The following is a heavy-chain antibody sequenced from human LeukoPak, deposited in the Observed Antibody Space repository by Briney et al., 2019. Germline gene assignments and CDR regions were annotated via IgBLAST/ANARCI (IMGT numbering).Heavy chain of an antibody. CDR1: GGSFSGYY. J-gene: IGHJ2*01. V-gene: IGHV4-34*01. Sequence: SETLSLTCAVYGGSFSGYYWSWIRQPPGKGLEWIGEINHSGSTNYNPSLKSRVTISVDTSKNQFSLKLSSVTAADTAVYYCARGRGYSYGSRYWYFDLWGRGTLVTVSS. D-gene: IGHD5-18*01. CDR3: ARGRGYSYGSRYWYFDL. CDR2: INHSGST.